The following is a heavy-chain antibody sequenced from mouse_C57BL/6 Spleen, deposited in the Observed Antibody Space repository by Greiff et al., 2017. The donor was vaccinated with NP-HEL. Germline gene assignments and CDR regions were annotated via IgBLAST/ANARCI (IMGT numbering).Heavy chain of an antibody. CDR2: INPGSGGT. D-gene: IGHD2-2*01. CDR3: ARLGYDGAMDY. Sequence: VQLQQSGAELVRPGTSVKVSCKASGYAFTNYLIEWVKQRPGQGLEWIGVINPGSGGTNYNEKFKGKATLTADKSSSTAYMQLSSLTSEDSAVYFCARLGYDGAMDYWGQGTSVTVSS. V-gene: IGHV1-54*01. CDR1: GYAFTNYL. J-gene: IGHJ4*01.